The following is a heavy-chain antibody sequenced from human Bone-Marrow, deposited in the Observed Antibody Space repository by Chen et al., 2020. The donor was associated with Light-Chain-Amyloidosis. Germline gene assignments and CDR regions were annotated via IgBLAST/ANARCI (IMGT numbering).Heavy chain of an antibody. CDR1: GYTFPNYW. J-gene: IGHJ4*02. CDR2: IYPDDSDA. Sequence: EVQLEQSGPEVKKPGESLKISCKGSGYTFPNYWIGWVRQMPGKGLEWLGVIYPDDSDARYSPAFEGKVTVTAYKSITTACLQWRSLKASDTSMYYCARRRDGYNFDYWGQGTLVTVSS. CDR3: ARRRDGYNFDY. D-gene: IGHD5-12*01. V-gene: IGHV5-51*01.